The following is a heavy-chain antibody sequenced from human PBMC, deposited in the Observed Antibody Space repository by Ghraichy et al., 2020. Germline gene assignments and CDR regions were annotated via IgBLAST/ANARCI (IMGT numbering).Heavy chain of an antibody. CDR2: ISGRAGGS. J-gene: IGHJ1*01. D-gene: IGHD2-8*02. CDR1: GFTFSDFA. Sequence: GGSLRLSCAASGFTFSDFAMTWVRQAPGKGLDWVSGISGRAGGSHYAESVKGRFNISRDNSKNMLYLQMNSLRVEDTAFYYCPKVLCTGGRWYQVFESWGQGTLVTVSS. CDR3: PKVLCTGGRWYQVFES. V-gene: IGHV3-23*01.